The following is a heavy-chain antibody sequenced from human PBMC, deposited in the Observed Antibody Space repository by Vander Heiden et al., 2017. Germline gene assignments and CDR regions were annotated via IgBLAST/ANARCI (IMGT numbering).Heavy chain of an antibody. CDR3: AKESNGYYIFDH. V-gene: IGHV3-23*01. J-gene: IGHJ4*02. D-gene: IGHD3-22*01. Sequence: EVQLLESGGGLVQPGGSLRLSCAASGFTFSTCDMSWVRQAPGKGLEWVSGISGSGRSTYYADSVKGRFTISRDNSKNTLYLQMTSLRAEETAVYYCAKESNGYYIFDHWGQGTLVTVSS. CDR1: GFTFSTCD. CDR2: ISGSGRST.